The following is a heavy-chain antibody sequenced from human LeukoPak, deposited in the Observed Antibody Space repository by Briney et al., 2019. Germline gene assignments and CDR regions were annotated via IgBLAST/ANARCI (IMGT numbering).Heavy chain of an antibody. Sequence: GGSLRLSCTVSGFTVSTNSMSWVRQAPGKGLEWVSFIYSDNTHYLDSVKGRFTISRDNSKNTLYLQMNSLRAEDTAVYYCARRAGAYSHPYDYWGQGTLVTVSS. V-gene: IGHV3-53*01. CDR1: GFTVSTNS. D-gene: IGHD4/OR15-4a*01. CDR3: ARRAGAYSHPYDY. CDR2: IYSDNT. J-gene: IGHJ4*02.